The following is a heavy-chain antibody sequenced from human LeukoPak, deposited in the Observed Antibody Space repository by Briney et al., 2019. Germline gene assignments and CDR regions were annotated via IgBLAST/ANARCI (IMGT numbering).Heavy chain of an antibody. CDR2: ISYDGINK. V-gene: IGHV3-30-3*01. CDR3: VTALVRGHNWNCDY. CDR1: GFTFSSYA. D-gene: IGHD1-20*01. Sequence: GGSLRLSCSASGFTFSSYAMHWVRQAPGKGLEWVAVISYDGINKYYADSVKGRFTISRDNSKNTLYLQMNSLRAEDTAVYYCVTALVRGHNWNCDYWGQGTLVTVSS. J-gene: IGHJ4*02.